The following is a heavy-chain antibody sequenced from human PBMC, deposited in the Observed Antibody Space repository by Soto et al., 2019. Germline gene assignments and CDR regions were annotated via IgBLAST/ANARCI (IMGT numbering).Heavy chain of an antibody. V-gene: IGHV3-53*01. J-gene: IGHJ4*02. Sequence: WVRQATGKGLEWVSLMHRGGTTDNADSVKGRFTTSRDKSKNTLYLHMNGLRVEDTAVYYCARVNTTLVDHFDCWGQGTLVTVSS. D-gene: IGHD5-18*01. CDR3: ARVNTTLVDHFDC. CDR2: MHRGGTT.